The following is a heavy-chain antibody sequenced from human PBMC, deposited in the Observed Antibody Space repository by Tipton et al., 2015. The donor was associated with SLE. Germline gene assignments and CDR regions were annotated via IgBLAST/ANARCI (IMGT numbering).Heavy chain of an antibody. V-gene: IGHV3-9*01. Sequence: LRLSCAASGFTFDDYAMHWVRQAPGKGLEWVSGISWNSGSIGYADSVKGRFTISRDNAKNSLYLQMNSLRAEDTALYYCAKDMYSSGTYFDYWGQGTLVTVSS. CDR1: GFTFDDYA. D-gene: IGHD3-22*01. CDR2: ISWNSGSI. CDR3: AKDMYSSGTYFDY. J-gene: IGHJ4*02.